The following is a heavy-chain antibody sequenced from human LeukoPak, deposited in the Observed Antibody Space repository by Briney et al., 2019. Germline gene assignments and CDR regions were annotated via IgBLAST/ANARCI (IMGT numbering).Heavy chain of an antibody. D-gene: IGHD6-19*01. CDR3: AKGAGPPWFDP. Sequence: NPSETLSLTCTVSGGSISSDTYFWSWIRQPAGKGLEWIGRISSSGRTDYNPSLKSRVTISVDTTKNQLSMKLGSVTAADTAVYYCAKGAGPPWFDPWGQGTLVTVSS. V-gene: IGHV4-61*02. CDR1: GGSISSDTYF. CDR2: ISSSGRT. J-gene: IGHJ5*02.